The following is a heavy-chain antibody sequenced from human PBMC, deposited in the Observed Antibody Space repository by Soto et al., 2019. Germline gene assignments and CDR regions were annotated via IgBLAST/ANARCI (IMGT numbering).Heavy chain of an antibody. CDR1: GFTFSSYG. Sequence: QVQLVESGGGVVQPGRSLRLSCAASGFTFSSYGMHWVRQAQGKGLEWVAVIWYDGSNKYYADSVKGRFTISRDNSKNTLYLQMNSLRAEDTAVYYCARDTARAMVRIYYGMDVWGQGTTVTVSS. V-gene: IGHV3-33*01. CDR2: IWYDGSNK. CDR3: ARDTARAMVRIYYGMDV. J-gene: IGHJ6*02. D-gene: IGHD3-10*01.